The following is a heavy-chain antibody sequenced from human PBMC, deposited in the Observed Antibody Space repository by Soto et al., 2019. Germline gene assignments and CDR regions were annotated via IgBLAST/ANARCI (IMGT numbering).Heavy chain of an antibody. CDR3: SRENWFQDY. J-gene: IGHJ4*02. CDR2: IKNDGSEQ. CDR1: GFTFSVYY. Sequence: PGGSLRLSCAASGFTFSVYYMTWVRRAPGKGLEWVASIKNDGSEQYYVDSVKGRFTISRDNAKNSVYLQMNSLRAGDTALYYCSRENWFQDYWGQGTLVTVSS. D-gene: IGHD3-10*01. V-gene: IGHV3-7*03.